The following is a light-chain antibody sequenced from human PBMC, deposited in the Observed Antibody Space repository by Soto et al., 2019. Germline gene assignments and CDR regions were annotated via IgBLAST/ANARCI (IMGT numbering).Light chain of an antibody. V-gene: IGLV2-14*03. Sequence: QSALTQAASVSGSPGQSVTISCTGTSSDVGAYNYVYWYQQIPGEAPKLMIYDVTYRPSGVSNRFSGSKSGNSASLTISGLQGEDEGDYYCSSYTTGNTMVFGGWTKVTLL. CDR3: SSYTTGNTMV. CDR2: DVT. CDR1: SSDVGAYNY. J-gene: IGLJ3*02.